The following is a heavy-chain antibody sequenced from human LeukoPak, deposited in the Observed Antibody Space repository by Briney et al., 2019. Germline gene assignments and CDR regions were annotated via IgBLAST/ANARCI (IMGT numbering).Heavy chain of an antibody. CDR1: GYTFTGYY. CDR2: MNPNSGNT. V-gene: IGHV1-8*02. D-gene: IGHD3-10*01. J-gene: IGHJ2*01. CDR3: ARRVGELGPYWYFDL. Sequence: ASVKVSCKASGYTFTGYYMHWVRQAPGQGLEWMGWMNPNSGNTGYAQKFQGRVTMTRNTSISTAYMELSSLRSEDTAVYYCARRVGELGPYWYFDLWGRGTLVTVSS.